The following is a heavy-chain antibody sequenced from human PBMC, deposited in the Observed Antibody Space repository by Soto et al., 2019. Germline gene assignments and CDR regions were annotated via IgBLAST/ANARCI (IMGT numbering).Heavy chain of an antibody. J-gene: IGHJ6*03. CDR3: ARDLGIAAAGTISLSPEYYYYYMDV. V-gene: IGHV6-1*01. CDR2: TYYRSKWYN. CDR1: GDSVSSNSAA. Sequence: SQTLSLTCAISGDSVSSNSAAWNWIRQSPSRGLEWLGRTYYRSKWYNDYAVSVKSRITINPDTSKNQFSLQLNSVTPEDTAVYYCARDLGIAAAGTISLSPEYYYYYMDVWGKGTTVTVSS. D-gene: IGHD6-13*01.